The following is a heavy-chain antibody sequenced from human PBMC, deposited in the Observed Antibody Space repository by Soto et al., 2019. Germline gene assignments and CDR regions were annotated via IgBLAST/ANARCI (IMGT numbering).Heavy chain of an antibody. J-gene: IGHJ4*02. Sequence: VGSLRLSCAASGFTFSSYAMSWVRQAPGKGLEWVSAISGSGGSTYYADSVKGRFTISRDNSKNTLYLQMNSLRAEDTTVYYCAKNYDFWSGYRYPAFDYWGQGTLVTVSS. V-gene: IGHV3-23*01. CDR3: AKNYDFWSGYRYPAFDY. CDR1: GFTFSSYA. CDR2: ISGSGGST. D-gene: IGHD3-3*01.